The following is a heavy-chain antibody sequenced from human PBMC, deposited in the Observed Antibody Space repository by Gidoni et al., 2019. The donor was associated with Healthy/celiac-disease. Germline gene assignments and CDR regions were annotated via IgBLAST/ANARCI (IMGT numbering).Heavy chain of an antibody. CDR1: GFTFSSYW. D-gene: IGHD5-18*01. Sequence: EGQLVESGGGLVQPGGSLRLSCAASGFTFSSYWMHWVRQAPGKGLVWVSRINSDGSSTSYADSVKGRFTISRDNAKNTLYLQMNSLRAEDTAVYYCARDGLYSYGLYYYYYMDVWGKGTTVTVSS. V-gene: IGHV3-74*01. J-gene: IGHJ6*03. CDR3: ARDGLYSYGLYYYYYMDV. CDR2: INSDGSST.